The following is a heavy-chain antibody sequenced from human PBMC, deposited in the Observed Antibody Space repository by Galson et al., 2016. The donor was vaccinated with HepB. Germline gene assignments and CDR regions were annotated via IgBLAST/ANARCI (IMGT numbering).Heavy chain of an antibody. V-gene: IGHV3-23*01. CDR2: LSGRGCST. Sequence: SLRLSCAASGFTFSAYGMHWVRQAPGKGLEWASSLSGRGCSTYYADSAKGRFTISRDNSKHTLYPQMNSLRAEDTAVYYCAKIHLAYCGGDCYLFDYWGQGTLVTVSS. J-gene: IGHJ4*02. CDR3: AKIHLAYCGGDCYLFDY. D-gene: IGHD2-21*01. CDR1: GFTFSAYG.